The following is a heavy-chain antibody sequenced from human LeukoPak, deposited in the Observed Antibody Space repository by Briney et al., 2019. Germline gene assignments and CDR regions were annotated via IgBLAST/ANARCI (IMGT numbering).Heavy chain of an antibody. Sequence: GASVKVSCKASGYIFSSYGLSWVRQAPGQGLEWMGWISVDRGNTNYAEKLQGRVTMTTDTSTSTAYMELRSLTSDGTAVYYCARPRGWRVQGGAFDIWGQGTMVIVSS. V-gene: IGHV1-18*01. D-gene: IGHD1-26*01. CDR3: ARPRGWRVQGGAFDI. J-gene: IGHJ3*02. CDR1: GYIFSSYG. CDR2: ISVDRGNT.